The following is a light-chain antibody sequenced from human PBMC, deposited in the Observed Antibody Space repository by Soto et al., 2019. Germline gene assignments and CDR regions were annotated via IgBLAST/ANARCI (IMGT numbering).Light chain of an antibody. CDR2: EGS. J-gene: IGLJ1*01. CDR3: CSYAGSSTYV. Sequence: QSVLTQPASVSGSPGQSITISCTGTSSDVGSYNLVSCYQQHPGKAPKLMIYEGSKRPSGVSNRFSGSKSGNTASLTFSGLQAEDEADYYCCSYAGSSTYVFGTGTKVTVL. V-gene: IGLV2-23*01. CDR1: SSDVGSYNL.